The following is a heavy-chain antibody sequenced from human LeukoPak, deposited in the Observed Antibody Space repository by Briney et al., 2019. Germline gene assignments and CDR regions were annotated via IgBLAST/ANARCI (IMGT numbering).Heavy chain of an antibody. J-gene: IGHJ6*03. CDR1: GYTFTGYY. CDR3: ARVFGGVIFGYYYMDV. Sequence: GASVKVSCKASGYTFTGYYMHWVRQAPGQGLEWMGWINPNSGGTNYAQKFQGRVTMTRDTSISTAYMELSRLRSDDTAVYYCARVFGGVIFGYYYMDVWGKGTTVTVSS. CDR2: INPNSGGT. D-gene: IGHD3-16*02. V-gene: IGHV1-2*02.